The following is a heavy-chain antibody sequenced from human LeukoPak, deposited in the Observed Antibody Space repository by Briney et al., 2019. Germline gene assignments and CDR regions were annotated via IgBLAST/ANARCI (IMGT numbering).Heavy chain of an antibody. Sequence: GASVKLSCTASGYTFTSYDINWVRQATGQGLEWMGWMNPNSGNTGYAQKFQGRVTMTRNTSISTAYMELSSLRSEDTAVYYCARGSYYYDSSGIDYWGQGTLVTVSS. CDR2: MNPNSGNT. V-gene: IGHV1-8*01. D-gene: IGHD3-22*01. CDR1: GYTFTSYD. J-gene: IGHJ4*02. CDR3: ARGSYYYDSSGIDY.